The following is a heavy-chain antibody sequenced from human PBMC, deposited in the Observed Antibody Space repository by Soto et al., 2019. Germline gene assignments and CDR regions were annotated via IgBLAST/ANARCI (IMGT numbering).Heavy chain of an antibody. V-gene: IGHV1-69*13. CDR3: ARTSDCTNGVCYRNWFDP. J-gene: IGHJ5*02. Sequence: SVKVSCKASGGTFSSYAISWVRQAPGQGLEWMGGIIPIFGTANYARKFQGRVTITADESTSTAYMELSSLRSEDTAVYYCARTSDCTNGVCYRNWFDPWGQGTLVTVSS. CDR2: IIPIFGTA. CDR1: GGTFSSYA. D-gene: IGHD2-8*01.